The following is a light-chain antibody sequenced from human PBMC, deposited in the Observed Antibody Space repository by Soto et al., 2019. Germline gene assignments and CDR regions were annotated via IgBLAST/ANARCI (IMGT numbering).Light chain of an antibody. CDR2: DNS. Sequence: QSVLTQPPSVSAAPGQKVTISCSGSNSNIGNNYVSWYQQLPGTAPKLLIYDNSQRPSGIPDRFSGSKSGTSATLGITGLQTGDEADYYCATRDTRLSVVLFGGGTKLTVL. J-gene: IGLJ2*01. V-gene: IGLV1-51*01. CDR1: NSNIGNNY. CDR3: ATRDTRLSVVL.